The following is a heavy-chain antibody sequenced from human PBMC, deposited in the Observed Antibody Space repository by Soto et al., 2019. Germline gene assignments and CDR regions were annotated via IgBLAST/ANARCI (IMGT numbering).Heavy chain of an antibody. J-gene: IGHJ5*02. CDR1: GFSFSDYT. Sequence: EVHLVESGGGLVKPGGSLRLTCAGSGFSFSDYTMNWVRQAPGKGLEWDSSISRGSDYIFYADTVKGRFTISRDNARNSLYLQMSSLRAEDTAVYYCAKDSGCVNNACAYDPWGQGTLVSVSS. CDR3: AKDSGCVNNACAYDP. V-gene: IGHV3-21*01. D-gene: IGHD1-20*01. CDR2: ISRGSDYI.